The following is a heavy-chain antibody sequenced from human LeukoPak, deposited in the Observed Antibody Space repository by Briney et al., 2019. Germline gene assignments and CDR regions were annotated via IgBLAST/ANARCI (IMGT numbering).Heavy chain of an antibody. CDR3: ARRRPRINYYDSSGYRGLNSGGAGGYFDY. D-gene: IGHD3-22*01. CDR1: GGSISSYY. J-gene: IGHJ4*02. Sequence: SETLSLTCTVSGGSISSYYWSWIRQPPGKGLEWIGEINHSGSTNYNPSLKSRVTISVDTSKNQFSLKLSSVTAADTAVYYCARRRPRINYYDSSGYRGLNSGGAGGYFDYWGQGTLVTVSS. V-gene: IGHV4-34*01. CDR2: INHSGST.